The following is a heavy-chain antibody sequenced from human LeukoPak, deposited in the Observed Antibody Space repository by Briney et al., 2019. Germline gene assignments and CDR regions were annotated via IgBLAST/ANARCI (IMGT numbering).Heavy chain of an antibody. CDR3: ARDLGYYYDSSGYYGNDY. CDR2: ISSSSSTI. J-gene: IGHJ4*02. D-gene: IGHD3-22*01. Sequence: PGGSLRLSCAASGFTFSSYAMHWVRQAPGKGLEWVSYISSSSSTIYYADSVKGRFTISRDNAKNSLYLQMNSLRAEDTAVYYCARDLGYYYDSSGYYGNDYWGQGTLVTVSS. V-gene: IGHV3-48*04. CDR1: GFTFSSYA.